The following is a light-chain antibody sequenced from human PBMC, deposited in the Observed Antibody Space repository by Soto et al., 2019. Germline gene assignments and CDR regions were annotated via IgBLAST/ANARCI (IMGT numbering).Light chain of an antibody. J-gene: IGLJ1*01. CDR3: TSYAGGNNV. CDR1: SSDVGGCNY. Sequence: QSALTQPPSASGSTGQSVTISCTGTSSDVGGCNYVSWYQQYPGKVPKLMVYEVNKRPSGVPDRFSGSKSGNTASLTVSGLQAEDEADYYCTSYAGGNNVFGTGTKVTVL. V-gene: IGLV2-8*01. CDR2: EVN.